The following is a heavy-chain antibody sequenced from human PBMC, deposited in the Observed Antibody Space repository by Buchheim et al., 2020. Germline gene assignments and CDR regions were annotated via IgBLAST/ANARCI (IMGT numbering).Heavy chain of an antibody. CDR2: VYSNGVT. Sequence: QVQLQESGPGLVKPSQTLSLTCTVSGDSISRGSFYWTWIRQHPVKGLEWIGYVYSNGVTYFTPSLQSRLIMSVDTPKNQFSLRLNSVTAADTAVYYCARGQGYYYDGSASKFFDYWGQGKLITVSS. V-gene: IGHV4-31*03. CDR3: ARGQGYYYDGSASKFFDY. CDR1: GDSISRGSFY. J-gene: IGHJ4*02. D-gene: IGHD3-22*01.